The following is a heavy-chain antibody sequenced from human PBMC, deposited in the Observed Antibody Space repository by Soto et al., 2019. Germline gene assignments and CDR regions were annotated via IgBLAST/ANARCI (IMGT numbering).Heavy chain of an antibody. Sequence: DVQLVESGGGLVQPGRSLRLSCAASGFTFDDYAMHWVRQAPGKGLEWVSGISWNSGSIGYADSVKGRFTISRDNAKNSLYLQMNSLRAEDTALYYCAKGAAYSSSSGYFDYWGQGTLVTVSS. CDR2: ISWNSGSI. CDR3: AKGAAYSSSSGYFDY. V-gene: IGHV3-9*01. D-gene: IGHD6-6*01. CDR1: GFTFDDYA. J-gene: IGHJ4*02.